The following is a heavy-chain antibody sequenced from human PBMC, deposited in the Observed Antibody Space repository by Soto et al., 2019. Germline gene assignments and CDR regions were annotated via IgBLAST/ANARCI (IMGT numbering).Heavy chain of an antibody. CDR2: ISGYNGNT. V-gene: IGHV1-18*01. D-gene: IGHD3-10*01. J-gene: IGHJ5*02. Sequence: QVQLVQSGTEVKKPGASVKISCKASGYIFATYGISWVRQAPGQGLEWMGWISGYNGNTNYAQNLQGRVPMTTDTSTSTAYMELRSLRSDDTAMYYCARDSLPGFGELLYEWFDPWGQGTLVTVSS. CDR3: ARDSLPGFGELLYEWFDP. CDR1: GYIFATYG.